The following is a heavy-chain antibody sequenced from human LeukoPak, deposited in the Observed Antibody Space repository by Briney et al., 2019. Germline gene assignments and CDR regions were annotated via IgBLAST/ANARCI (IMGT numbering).Heavy chain of an antibody. CDR2: VYHSEST. CDR3: ARVYGGYYYYMDV. CDR1: GYSISSGFY. J-gene: IGHJ6*03. Sequence: PSETLSLTCVVSGYSISSGFYWGWIRQPPGKGLEWIGSVYHSESTYYNPSLKSRVTISVDTSKNHFSLNLRSVTAADTAVYYSARVYGGYYYYMDVWGKGTTVTVSS. V-gene: IGHV4-38-2*01. D-gene: IGHD5/OR15-5a*01.